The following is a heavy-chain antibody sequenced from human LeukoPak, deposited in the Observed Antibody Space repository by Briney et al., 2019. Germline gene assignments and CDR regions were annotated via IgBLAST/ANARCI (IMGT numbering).Heavy chain of an antibody. D-gene: IGHD2-2*01. CDR1: GFTFSSYW. V-gene: IGHV3-74*01. Sequence: GGSLRLSCAASGFTFSSYWMHWLRQVPGKGLVWVSRINSDGSSTSYADSVKGRFTISRDNAKNTVYLQVNSLRPEDTAVYYCAKDPGSVIVPAAPWGQGTLVTVSS. CDR2: INSDGSST. CDR3: AKDPGSVIVPAAP. J-gene: IGHJ5*02.